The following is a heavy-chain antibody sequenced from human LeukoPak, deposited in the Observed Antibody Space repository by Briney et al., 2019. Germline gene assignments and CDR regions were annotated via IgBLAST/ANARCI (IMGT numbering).Heavy chain of an antibody. V-gene: IGHV4-39*07. CDR1: GGSISSSSYY. D-gene: IGHD3-10*01. CDR2: IYYSGST. Sequence: SETLSLTCTVSGGSISSSSYYWGWIRQPPGKGLEWIGSIYYSGSTYYNPSLKSRVTISVDTSKNQFSLKLSSVTAADTAVYYCARGGGVGEYPAGDWFDPWGQGTLVTVSS. J-gene: IGHJ5*02. CDR3: ARGGGVGEYPAGDWFDP.